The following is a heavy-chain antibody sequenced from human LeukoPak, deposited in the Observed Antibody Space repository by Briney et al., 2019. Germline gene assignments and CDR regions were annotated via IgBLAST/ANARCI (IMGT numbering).Heavy chain of an antibody. CDR1: AGSIASYF. CDR2: ISYSGST. CDR3: ARGIDSKSTYFDS. V-gene: IGHV4-59*01. Sequence: PSETLSLSCTVSAGSIASYFWNWIRQPPGKGLEWIGYISYSGSTNYNPSLRGRVTISLDTSKKQFSLRLTSVTAADTAVYFCARGIDSKSTYFDSWGEGTLVTVSS. D-gene: IGHD2-21*01. J-gene: IGHJ4*02.